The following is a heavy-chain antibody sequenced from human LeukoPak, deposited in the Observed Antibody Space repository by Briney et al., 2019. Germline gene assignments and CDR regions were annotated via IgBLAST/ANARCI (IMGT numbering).Heavy chain of an antibody. CDR1: GGTFSSYA. D-gene: IGHD5-12*01. CDR2: IIPIFGTA. Sequence: SVKVSCKASGGTFSSYAISWVRQAPGQGLEWMGGIIPIFGTANYAQKFQGRVTITTDESTSTAYMELSSLRSEDTAVYYCARGGYSGYDFNWFDPWGQGTLVTVSS. J-gene: IGHJ5*02. V-gene: IGHV1-69*05. CDR3: ARGGYSGYDFNWFDP.